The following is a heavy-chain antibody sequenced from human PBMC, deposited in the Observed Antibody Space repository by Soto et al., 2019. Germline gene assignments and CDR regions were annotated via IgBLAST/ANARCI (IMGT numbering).Heavy chain of an antibody. CDR1: GYTFTSYA. D-gene: IGHD6-19*01. CDR2: INAGNGNT. J-gene: IGHJ6*02. V-gene: IGHV1-3*01. Sequence: QVPLVQSGAEVKKPGASVKVSCKASGYTFTSYAMHWVRQAPGQRLAWMGWINAGNGNTKYSQKFQGRVTITRDTSASTAYMELSSLRSEDTAVYYGARGEVADYYYGMDVWGQGTTVTVSS. CDR3: ARGEVADYYYGMDV.